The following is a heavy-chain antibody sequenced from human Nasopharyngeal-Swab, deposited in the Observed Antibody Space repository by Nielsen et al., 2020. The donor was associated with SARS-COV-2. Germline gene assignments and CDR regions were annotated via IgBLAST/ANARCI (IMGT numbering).Heavy chain of an antibody. V-gene: IGHV1-2*04. Sequence: ASVKVSCKASGYTFTGYYLHWVRQAPGQGLEWMGWINPKSGGTNHAQKFQGWVTMTRDTSISTAYMELGRLRSDDTAVYYCARDDMWLQSAFDYWGQGTLVTVSS. J-gene: IGHJ4*02. CDR2: INPKSGGT. CDR1: GYTFTGYY. CDR3: ARDDMWLQSAFDY. D-gene: IGHD5-24*01.